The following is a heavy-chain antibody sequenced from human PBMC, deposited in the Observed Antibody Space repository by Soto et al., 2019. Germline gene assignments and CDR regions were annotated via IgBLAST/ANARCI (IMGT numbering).Heavy chain of an antibody. V-gene: IGHV4-61*01. Sequence: RSLTCTVSGGSVSSGSYYWSWIRQPPGKGLEWIGYIYYSGSTNYNPSLKSRVTISVDTSKNQFSLKLSSVTAADTAVYYCAREVPMVYGIDYWGQGTLVTVSS. CDR3: AREVPMVYGIDY. D-gene: IGHD2-8*01. CDR2: IYYSGST. J-gene: IGHJ4*02. CDR1: GGSVSSGSYY.